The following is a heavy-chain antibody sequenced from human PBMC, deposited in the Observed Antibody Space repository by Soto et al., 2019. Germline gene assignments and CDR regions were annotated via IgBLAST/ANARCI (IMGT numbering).Heavy chain of an antibody. D-gene: IGHD6-13*01. J-gene: IGHJ6*02. CDR3: VKGADSSGWYDYWGQGTLVTVSSGMDV. CDR1: GFTCSNSG. Sequence: SGRPLRLSCSAFGFTCSNSGMHWVRQAPGKGLEYVSAISRNGGSTYYADSVKGRFTISRDNSKNTLYLQMSSLRSEDAAVHYCVKGADSSGWYDYWGQGTLVTVSSGMDVWGQGTTVTVSS. CDR2: ISRNGGST. V-gene: IGHV3-64D*08.